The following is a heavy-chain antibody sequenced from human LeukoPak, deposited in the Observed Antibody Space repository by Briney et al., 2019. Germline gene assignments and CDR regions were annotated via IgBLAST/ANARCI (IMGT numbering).Heavy chain of an antibody. J-gene: IGHJ4*02. V-gene: IGHV1-18*01. D-gene: IGHD2-21*02. CDR2: ISAYNGNT. Sequence: GASVKVSCKASGYTFTSYGISWVRQAPGQGLEWMGWISAYNGNTNYAQKPQGRVTMTTDTSTSTAYMELRSLRSDDTAVYYCARDRAVVTAPNFDYWGQGTLVTVSS. CDR3: ARDRAVVTAPNFDY. CDR1: GYTFTSYG.